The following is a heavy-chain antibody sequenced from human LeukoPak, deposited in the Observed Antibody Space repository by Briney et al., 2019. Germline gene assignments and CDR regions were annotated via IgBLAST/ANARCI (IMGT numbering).Heavy chain of an antibody. CDR2: INWNGGGT. V-gene: IGHV3-20*04. CDR1: GFSFSRFY. CDR3: AKHLTATNTYIFFGLDV. J-gene: IGHJ6*02. Sequence: GGSPRLSCAASGFSFSRFYMSWVRQTPGKALEWVSAINWNGGGTDYADSVKGRFTISRDNAKNSLYLQLSSLRPEDTALYYCAKHLTATNTYIFFGLDVWGQGTSVTVSS. D-gene: IGHD1-26*01.